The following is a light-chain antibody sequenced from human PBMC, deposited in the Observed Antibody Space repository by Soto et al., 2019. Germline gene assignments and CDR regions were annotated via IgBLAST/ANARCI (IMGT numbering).Light chain of an antibody. J-gene: IGKJ5*01. CDR2: GAS. Sequence: EIVLTQSPCTLSVSPGERATLSCRASQSVSSNLAWYQQKPGQAPRLLIYGASSRATGIPVRFSGSGSGTEFTLTISSLQSEDFAVYYCQQYNNWPLTFGQGTRLEIK. CDR3: QQYNNWPLT. CDR1: QSVSSN. V-gene: IGKV3-15*01.